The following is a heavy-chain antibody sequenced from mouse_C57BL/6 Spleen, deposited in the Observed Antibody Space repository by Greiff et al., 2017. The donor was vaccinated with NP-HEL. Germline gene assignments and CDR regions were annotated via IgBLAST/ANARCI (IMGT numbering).Heavy chain of an antibody. Sequence: EVQLQESGPELVKPGASVKISCKASGYSFTGYYMNWVKQSPEKSLEWIGEINPSTGGTTYNQKFKAKATLTVDKSSSTAYMQLMSLTSEDSAVYYSARSWVGKGFDYWGQGTTLTVSS. CDR2: INPSTGGT. CDR3: ARSWVGKGFDY. CDR1: GYSFTGYY. V-gene: IGHV1-42*01. D-gene: IGHD4-1*01. J-gene: IGHJ2*01.